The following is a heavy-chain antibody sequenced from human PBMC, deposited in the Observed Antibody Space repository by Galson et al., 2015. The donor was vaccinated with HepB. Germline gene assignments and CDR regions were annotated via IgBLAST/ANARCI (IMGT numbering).Heavy chain of an antibody. CDR1: GFTFSSYS. CDR3: ARRMSSVVQGPYAFDI. V-gene: IGHV3-48*01. Sequence: SLRLSCAASGFTFSSYSTNWVRQAPGKGLEWVSYISSSSSTIYYADSVKGRFTISRDNAKNSLYLQMNSLRAEDTAVYYCARRMSSVVQGPYAFDIWGQGTMVTVSS. CDR2: ISSSSSTI. J-gene: IGHJ3*02. D-gene: IGHD3-10*01.